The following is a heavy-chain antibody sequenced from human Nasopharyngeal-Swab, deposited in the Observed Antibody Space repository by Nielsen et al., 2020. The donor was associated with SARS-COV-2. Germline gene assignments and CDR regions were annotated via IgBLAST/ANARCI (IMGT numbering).Heavy chain of an antibody. D-gene: IGHD2-21*02. CDR1: GFTFTSYY. J-gene: IGHJ4*02. Sequence: APVKVSCKASGFTFTSYYFNWVRQAPGQGLEWMGMIDPFSGSTSYAQRFQGRITVTRDTSTSTVFMEVRSLTSEDTAVYYCTRDQGGGDPYDSWGQGTLVTVSS. CDR3: TRDQGGGDPYDS. V-gene: IGHV1-46*01. CDR2: IDPFSGST.